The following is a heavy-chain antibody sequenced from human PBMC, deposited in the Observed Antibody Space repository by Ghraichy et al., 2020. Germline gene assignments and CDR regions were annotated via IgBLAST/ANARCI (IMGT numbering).Heavy chain of an antibody. V-gene: IGHV4-59*08. CDR3: ARHGYYYDSSGYPLGYWYFDL. D-gene: IGHD3-22*01. J-gene: IGHJ2*01. CDR1: GGSFSSYY. CDR2: IYYSGST. Sequence: SETLSLTCAVYGGSFSSYYWSWIRQPPGKGLEWIGYIYYSGSTNYNPSLKSRVTISVDTSKNQFSLKLSSVTAADTAVYYCARHGYYYDSSGYPLGYWYFDLWGRGTLVTVSS.